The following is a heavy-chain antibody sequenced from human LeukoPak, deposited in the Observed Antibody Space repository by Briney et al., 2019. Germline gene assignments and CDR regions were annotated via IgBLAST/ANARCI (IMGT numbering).Heavy chain of an antibody. CDR1: GYTFTSYG. CDR2: INPNSGGT. CDR3: AREVNGYSSSWYNWFDP. V-gene: IGHV1-2*02. Sequence: ASVKVSCKASGYTFTSYGISWVRQAPGQGLEWMGWINPNSGGTNYAQKFQGRVTMTRDTSISTAYMELSRLRSDDTAVYYCAREVNGYSSSWYNWFDPWGQGTLVTVSS. J-gene: IGHJ5*02. D-gene: IGHD6-13*01.